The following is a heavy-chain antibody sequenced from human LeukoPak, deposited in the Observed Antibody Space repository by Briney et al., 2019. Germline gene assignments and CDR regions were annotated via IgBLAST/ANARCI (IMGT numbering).Heavy chain of an antibody. CDR2: ISAYNGNT. D-gene: IGHD2-2*01. CDR1: GYTFTSYG. Sequence: SVKVSCKASGYTFTSYGIIWVRQAPGQRLECMGWISAYNGNTNYAQKLQGRVTMTTDTSTSTAYMELRSLRSDDTAVYYCARGRGYCSSTSCQLTDYWGQGTLVTVSS. V-gene: IGHV1-18*01. J-gene: IGHJ4*02. CDR3: ARGRGYCSSTSCQLTDY.